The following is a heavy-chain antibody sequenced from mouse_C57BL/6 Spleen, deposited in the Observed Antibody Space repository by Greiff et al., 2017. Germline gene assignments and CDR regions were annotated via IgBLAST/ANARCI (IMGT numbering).Heavy chain of an antibody. CDR2: INPSNGGP. D-gene: IGHD1-1*01. CDR3: ARGRTTVDEGPFGY. J-gene: IGHJ3*01. V-gene: IGHV1-53*01. CDR1: GYTFTSYW. Sequence: QVQLQQPGTELVKPGASVKLSCKASGYTFTSYWMHWVKQRPGQGLEWIGNINPSNGGPNYNEKFKSKATLTVDKSSSTAYMQRSRLTSEDSAVYCGARGRTTVDEGPFGYWGQGTLVTVSA.